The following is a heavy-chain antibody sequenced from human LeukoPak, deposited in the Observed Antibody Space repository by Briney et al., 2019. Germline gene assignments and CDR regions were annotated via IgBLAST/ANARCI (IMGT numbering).Heavy chain of an antibody. D-gene: IGHD3-16*01. CDR1: GYTFTSYG. CDR2: ISAYNGNT. V-gene: IGHV1-18*01. J-gene: IGHJ3*02. CDR3: ATPRQTTFGGGVRERDAFDI. Sequence: ASVKVSCKASGYTFTSYGISWVRQAPGQGLEWMGWISAYNGNTNYAQKLQGRVTMTEDTSTDTAYMELSSLRSEDTAVYYCATPRQTTFGGGVRERDAFDIWGQGTMVTVSS.